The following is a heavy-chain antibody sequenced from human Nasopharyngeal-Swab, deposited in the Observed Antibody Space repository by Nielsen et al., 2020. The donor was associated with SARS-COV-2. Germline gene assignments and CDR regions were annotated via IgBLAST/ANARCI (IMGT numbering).Heavy chain of an antibody. CDR2: IYYSGST. J-gene: IGHJ4*02. Sequence: WIRQPPGKGLEWIGYIYYSGSTNYNPSLKSRVTISVDTSKNQFSLKLSSVTAAGTAVYYCARLRNYDSSGYSTYYFDYWGQGTLVTVSS. D-gene: IGHD3-22*01. CDR3: ARLRNYDSSGYSTYYFDY. V-gene: IGHV4-61*07.